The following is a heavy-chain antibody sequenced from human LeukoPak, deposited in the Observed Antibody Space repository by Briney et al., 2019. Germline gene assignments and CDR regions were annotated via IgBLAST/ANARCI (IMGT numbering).Heavy chain of an antibody. CDR2: INPKSGGT. Sequence: ASVKVSCKASGYTFTTYGISWVRQAPGQGLEWMGWINPKSGGTNYAQKFQGRVTMTRDTSISTAYMELSRLRSDDTAVYYCARVAGSYDSSGYYYVDAFDIWGQGTMVTVSS. CDR3: ARVAGSYDSSGYYYVDAFDI. V-gene: IGHV1-2*02. CDR1: GYTFTTYG. D-gene: IGHD3-22*01. J-gene: IGHJ3*02.